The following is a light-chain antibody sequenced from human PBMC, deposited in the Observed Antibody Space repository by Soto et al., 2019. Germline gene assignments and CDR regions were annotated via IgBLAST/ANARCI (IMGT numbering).Light chain of an antibody. CDR1: STDVGGYDH. CDR2: EVS. V-gene: IGLV2-14*01. CDR3: SSYTGSSAYVI. J-gene: IGLJ2*01. Sequence: QSALTQPASVSESPGQSITISCIGTSTDVGGYDHVSWYQQHPGKAPKVIISEVSNRPSGVSTRFSGSKSGNTASLTISGLQAEDEAFYYCSSYTGSSAYVIFGGGTQLTVL.